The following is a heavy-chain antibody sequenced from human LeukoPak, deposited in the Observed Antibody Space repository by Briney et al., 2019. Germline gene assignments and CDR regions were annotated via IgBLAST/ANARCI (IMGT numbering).Heavy chain of an antibody. CDR1: GYTFTGYY. CDR2: INPNSGGT. J-gene: IGHJ3*02. V-gene: IGHV1-2*02. Sequence: ASVKVSCKASGYTFTGYYMHWVRQAPGQGLEWMGWINPNSGGTNYAQKFQGRVTMTRDTSTSTAYMELSRLRSDDTAVYYCARAPLTMIVVVITHDAFDIWGQGTMVTVSS. D-gene: IGHD3-22*01. CDR3: ARAPLTMIVVVITHDAFDI.